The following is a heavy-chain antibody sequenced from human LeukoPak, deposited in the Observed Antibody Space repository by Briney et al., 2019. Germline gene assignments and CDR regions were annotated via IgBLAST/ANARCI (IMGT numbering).Heavy chain of an antibody. V-gene: IGHV3-74*01. CDR3: ARDGYYYGSGSYYKFLDY. Sequence: PGGSLRLSCAASGFTFSTYWMHWVRQSPGKGLVWVSRINPDGSGTSHADSVKGRFTISRDNAKNTLYLQMNSLRAEDTAVYYCARDGYYYGSGSYYKFLDYWGQGTLVTVSS. D-gene: IGHD3-10*01. CDR1: GFTFSTYW. CDR2: INPDGSGT. J-gene: IGHJ4*02.